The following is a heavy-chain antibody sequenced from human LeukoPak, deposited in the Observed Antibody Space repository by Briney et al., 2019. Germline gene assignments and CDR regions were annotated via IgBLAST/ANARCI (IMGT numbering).Heavy chain of an antibody. V-gene: IGHV4-39*07. J-gene: IGHJ4*02. CDR1: GGSISSSSYY. D-gene: IGHD5-24*01. Sequence: LSETLSLTYTVSGGSISSSSYYWGWIRQPPGKGLEWIGSIYYSGSTYYNPSLKSRVTISVDTSKNQFSLKLSSVTAADTAVYYCARDLVGRDGYGTDDYWGQGTLVTVSS. CDR3: ARDLVGRDGYGTDDY. CDR2: IYYSGST.